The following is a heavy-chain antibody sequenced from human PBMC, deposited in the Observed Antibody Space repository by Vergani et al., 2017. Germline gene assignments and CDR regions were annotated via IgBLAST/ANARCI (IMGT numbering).Heavy chain of an antibody. Sequence: QVQLEESGGGVVQPGRSLRLSCAGSGFTLSSHAMHWVRQAPGKGREWVAFIWYDGSKEYYADSVKGRFTISRDNSKNTLYLQMNNLRAADTAVYYCARSGDCAHGVCYMTYYYYMDVWGKGTAVTVSS. CDR3: ARSGDCAHGVCYMTYYYYMDV. CDR1: GFTLSSHA. J-gene: IGHJ6*03. V-gene: IGHV3-33*01. D-gene: IGHD2-8*01. CDR2: IWYDGSKE.